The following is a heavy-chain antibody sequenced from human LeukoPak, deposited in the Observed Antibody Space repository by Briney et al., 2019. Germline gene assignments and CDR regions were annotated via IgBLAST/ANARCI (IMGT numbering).Heavy chain of an antibody. Sequence: GGSLRLSCAAYGFTFSNAWMSWVRQAPGKGLEWVGRIKSKTDGGTTDYAAPVKGRFTISRDDSKNTLYLQMNSLKTEDTAVYDCTTGSYSSSWALDYWGQGTLVTVSS. CDR1: GFTFSNAW. CDR2: IKSKTDGGTT. V-gene: IGHV3-15*01. CDR3: TTGSYSSSWALDY. D-gene: IGHD6-13*01. J-gene: IGHJ4*02.